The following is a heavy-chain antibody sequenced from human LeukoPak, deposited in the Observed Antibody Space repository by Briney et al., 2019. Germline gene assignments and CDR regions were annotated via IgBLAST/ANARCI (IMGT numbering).Heavy chain of an antibody. Sequence: GGSLRLSCAASGFSVSSNDMNWVRQAPGKGLEWVSYMSYSGSTRYYAGSVKGRFTISRDNAKNSVYLQMNSLRAEDTAVYYCSTSHGANSDFDYWGQGTLVTVSS. CDR3: STSHGANSDFDY. CDR2: MSYSGSTR. V-gene: IGHV3-48*03. CDR1: GFSVSSND. D-gene: IGHD4-23*01. J-gene: IGHJ4*02.